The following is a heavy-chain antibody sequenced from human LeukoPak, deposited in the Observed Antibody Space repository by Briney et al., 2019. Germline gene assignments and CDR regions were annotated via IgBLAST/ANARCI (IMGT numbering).Heavy chain of an antibody. V-gene: IGHV3-30-3*01. CDR3: ARDRNRYSSGWYFYY. CDR1: GFTFSSYA. J-gene: IGHJ4*02. D-gene: IGHD6-19*01. CDR2: ISYDGSNK. Sequence: GGSLRLSCAASGFTFSSYAMHWVRQAPGKGLEWVAVISYDGSNKYYADSVKGRFTISRGNSKNTLYLQMNSLRAEDTAVYYCARDRNRYSSGWYFYYWGQGTLVTVSS.